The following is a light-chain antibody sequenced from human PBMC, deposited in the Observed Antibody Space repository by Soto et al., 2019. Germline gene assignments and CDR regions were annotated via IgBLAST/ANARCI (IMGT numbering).Light chain of an antibody. J-gene: IGKJ1*01. Sequence: EIVLTQSPATLSLSPGERAALSCRASESIRSNLAWYQQKPGQAPRLLIYDASIRATGIPARFSGSESGTELTPTISSLQSEDFAVYYCQQYGSSPWAFGQGTKVDIK. CDR1: ESIRSN. CDR3: QQYGSSPWA. V-gene: IGKV3-15*01. CDR2: DAS.